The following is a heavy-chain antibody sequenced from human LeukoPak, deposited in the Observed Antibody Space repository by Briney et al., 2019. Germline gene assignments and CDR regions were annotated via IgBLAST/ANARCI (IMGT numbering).Heavy chain of an antibody. CDR2: ISSSGGVI. Sequence: PGGSLRLSCAASGFTFSSYEMNWVRQAPGKGLEWVSYISSSGGVIYYADSVKGRFTISRGNAKNSLYLQMNSLRAEDTAVYYCARDLGVYIVVTHHDAFDIWGQGTMVTVSS. CDR1: GFTFSSYE. D-gene: IGHD3-22*01. J-gene: IGHJ3*02. V-gene: IGHV3-48*03. CDR3: ARDLGVYIVVTHHDAFDI.